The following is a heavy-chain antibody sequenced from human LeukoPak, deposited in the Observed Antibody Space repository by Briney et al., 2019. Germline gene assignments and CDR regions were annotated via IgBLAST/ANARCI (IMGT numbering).Heavy chain of an antibody. V-gene: IGHV4-39*01. CDR3: ARRGVQSPGAFDI. J-gene: IGHJ3*02. Sequence: SETLSLTCTVSGGSISSSSYYWGWIRQPPGKGLEWIGSIYYSGSTYYNPSLKSRVTISVDTSMDQFSLKLSSVTAADTAVYYCARRGVQSPGAFDIWGQGTMVTVSS. CDR1: GGSISSSSYY. D-gene: IGHD2-8*02. CDR2: IYYSGST.